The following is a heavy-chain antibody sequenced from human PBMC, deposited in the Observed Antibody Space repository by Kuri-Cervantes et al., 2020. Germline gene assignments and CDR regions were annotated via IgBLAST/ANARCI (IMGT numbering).Heavy chain of an antibody. Sequence: GSLRLSCTVSGGSISSYYWSWIRQPPGKGLEWIGYIYYSGSTNYNPSLKSRVTISVDTSKNQFSLKLSSVTAADTAVYYCARDWGQIVVVPAAMFSHNWFDPWGQGTLVTVSS. J-gene: IGHJ5*02. CDR2: IYYSGST. CDR1: GGSISSYY. D-gene: IGHD2-2*01. V-gene: IGHV4-59*12. CDR3: ARDWGQIVVVPAAMFSHNWFDP.